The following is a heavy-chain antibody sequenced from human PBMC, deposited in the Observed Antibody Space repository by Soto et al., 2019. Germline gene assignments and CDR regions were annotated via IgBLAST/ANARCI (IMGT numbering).Heavy chain of an antibody. CDR1: GFTFSSYA. CDR3: AKVPDYDSSGFYYFDY. CDR2: ISGSGGST. J-gene: IGHJ4*02. D-gene: IGHD3-22*01. Sequence: GGSLRLSCAASGFTFSSYAMSWVRQAPGKGLEWVSAISGSGGSTYYADSVKGRFTISRDNSKNTLYLQMNSPRAEDTAVYYCAKVPDYDSSGFYYFDYWGQGTLVTVSS. V-gene: IGHV3-23*01.